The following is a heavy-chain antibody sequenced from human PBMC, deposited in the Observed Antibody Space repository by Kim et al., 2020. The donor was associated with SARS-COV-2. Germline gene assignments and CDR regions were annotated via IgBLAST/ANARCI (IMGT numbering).Heavy chain of an antibody. Sequence: DSVKGRFTISRDNSKNTLYLQMNSLRAEDTAAYYCAKELVPVLWFGELDYWGQGTLVTVSS. D-gene: IGHD3-10*01. V-gene: IGHV3-23*01. J-gene: IGHJ4*02. CDR3: AKELVPVLWFGELDY.